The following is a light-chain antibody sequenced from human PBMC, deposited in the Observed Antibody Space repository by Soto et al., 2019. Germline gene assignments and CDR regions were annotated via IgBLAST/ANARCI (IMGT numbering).Light chain of an antibody. Sequence: NFMLTQPHSVSESPGKTVTISCTRSGGSIASNYVQWYRQRPGSAPTTVIYEDSQRPSGVPDRFSGSIESSSNSASLIISGLKTEDEADYYCQSYDSSNQVFGGGTKLTVL. J-gene: IGLJ2*01. CDR1: GGSIASNY. V-gene: IGLV6-57*04. CDR3: QSYDSSNQV. CDR2: EDS.